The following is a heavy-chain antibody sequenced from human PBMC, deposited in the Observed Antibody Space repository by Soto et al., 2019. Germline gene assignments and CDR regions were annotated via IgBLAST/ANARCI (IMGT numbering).Heavy chain of an antibody. D-gene: IGHD3-3*01. J-gene: IGHJ3*02. CDR3: ARDLRVYYYDFWSGFGAFDI. Sequence: ASVKVSCKASGGTFSSYAISWVRQAPGQGLEWMGGIIPIFGTANYAQKFQGRVTITADESTSTAYMELSSLRSEDTAVYYCARDLRVYYYDFWSGFGAFDIWGQGTMVTVSS. V-gene: IGHV1-69*13. CDR2: IIPIFGTA. CDR1: GGTFSSYA.